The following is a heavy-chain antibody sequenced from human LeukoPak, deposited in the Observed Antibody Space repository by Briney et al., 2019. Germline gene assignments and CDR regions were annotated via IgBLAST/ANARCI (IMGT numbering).Heavy chain of an antibody. Sequence: GASVKVSCKASGYXFTTYYMHWVRQAPGQGLEWMGIINPSSGSSSYGHKFQGRVTLTRDTSTSTVYMELSSLRSEDTAVYYCAIEVEISTITPLNWGQGTLVTVPS. D-gene: IGHD5-24*01. V-gene: IGHV1-46*01. CDR3: AIEVEISTITPLN. CDR2: INPSSGSS. CDR1: GYXFTTYY. J-gene: IGHJ4*02.